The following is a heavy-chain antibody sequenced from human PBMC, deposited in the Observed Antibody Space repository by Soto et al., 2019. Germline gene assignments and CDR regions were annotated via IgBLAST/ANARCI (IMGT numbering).Heavy chain of an antibody. CDR1: GFTFSSYA. CDR2: IYDNGGET. J-gene: IGHJ4*02. V-gene: IGHV3-23*01. CDR3: AKTFTGVVPAAQYYFDY. Sequence: GGSLRLSCAASGFTFSSYAMHWVRQAPGKGLEWVSTIYDNGGETNYAESVKGRFTISRDNSKDTLYLQMNSLRAEDTAVYYCAKTFTGVVPAAQYYFDYWGQGTLVTVSS. D-gene: IGHD2-2*01.